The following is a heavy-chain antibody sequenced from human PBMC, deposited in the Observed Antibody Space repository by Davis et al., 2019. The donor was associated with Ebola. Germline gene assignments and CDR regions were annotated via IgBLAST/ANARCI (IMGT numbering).Heavy chain of an antibody. CDR1: GYTFTSYG. J-gene: IGHJ3*02. D-gene: IGHD3-22*01. Sequence: ASVKVSCKASGYTFTSYGISWVRQAPGQGLEWMGWINPNSGGTNYAQKFQGRVTMTRDTSISTAYMELSRLRSDDTAVYYCARIQVLDSSGLVGAFDIWGQGTMVTVSS. CDR3: ARIQVLDSSGLVGAFDI. CDR2: INPNSGGT. V-gene: IGHV1-2*02.